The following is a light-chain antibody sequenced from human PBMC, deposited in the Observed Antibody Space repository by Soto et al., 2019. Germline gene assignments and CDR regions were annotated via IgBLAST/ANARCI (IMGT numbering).Light chain of an antibody. V-gene: IGKV1-6*01. Sequence: AIQMTQSPSSLSASVGDRVTITCRASQGIRNDLSWYQQKPGKAPKLLIYDASSLQSGVSSRFSGSGSGTDFTLTISSLRLDDFRTYYCLQDDAFPLTFGGGTTVEVK. CDR3: LQDDAFPLT. CDR2: DAS. CDR1: QGIRND. J-gene: IGKJ4*01.